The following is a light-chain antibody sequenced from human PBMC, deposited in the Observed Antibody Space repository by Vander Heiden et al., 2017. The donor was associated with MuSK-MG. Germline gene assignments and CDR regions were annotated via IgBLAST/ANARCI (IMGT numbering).Light chain of an antibody. CDR3: QQDDSFPRT. CDR2: AAS. CDR1: QSIAGY. V-gene: IGKV1-8*01. Sequence: AIPMSQSPSSFSASTGDRITITCRASQSIAGYLAWYQQKPGEAPKLLIYAASTLQSGVPSRFSGSGSGTDFTLTISCLQSEDFATYYCQQDDSFPRTFGQGTKVEIK. J-gene: IGKJ1*01.